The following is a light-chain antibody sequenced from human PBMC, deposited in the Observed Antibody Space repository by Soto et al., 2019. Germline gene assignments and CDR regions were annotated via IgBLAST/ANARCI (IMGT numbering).Light chain of an antibody. CDR1: SSDVGGYNY. Sequence: SALTQPASVSGSPGQSITISCTGTSSDVGGYNYVSWYQQHPGKAPKVMIYEVNNRPSGVSNRFSGSKSGNTASLTISGLQAEDEADYYCTSYASSSTWVFGGGTKPTVL. CDR2: EVN. V-gene: IGLV2-14*01. CDR3: TSYASSSTWV. J-gene: IGLJ3*02.